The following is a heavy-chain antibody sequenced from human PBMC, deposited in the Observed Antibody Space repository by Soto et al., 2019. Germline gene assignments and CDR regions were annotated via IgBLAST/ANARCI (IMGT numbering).Heavy chain of an antibody. V-gene: IGHV5-10-1*01. D-gene: IGHD3-16*01. CDR2: IDPTDSYT. Sequence: GESLKISCKVSGCIFTSDWISWVRQMPGKGLEWMGRIDPTDSYTDYSPSFQGHVTISVDKSINTAYLQWSSLKASDSAMYYCARLPVLSLVAVWGFDYWGLGTLVPVS. CDR3: ARLPVLSLVAVWGFDY. J-gene: IGHJ4*02. CDR1: GCIFTSDW.